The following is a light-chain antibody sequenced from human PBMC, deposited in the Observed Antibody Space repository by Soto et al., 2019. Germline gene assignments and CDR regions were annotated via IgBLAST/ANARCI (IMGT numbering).Light chain of an antibody. J-gene: IGLJ1*01. CDR1: SSDVGGYNY. CDR2: DVS. V-gene: IGLV2-14*01. CDR3: SSYTSSSTPLYV. Sequence: QSALTQPASVSGSPGQSITICCTGTSSDVGGYNYVSWYQQHPGKAPKLMIYDVSNRPSGVSNRFSGSKSGNTASLTISGLQAEDEADYYCSSYTSSSTPLYVFGTGTKLTVL.